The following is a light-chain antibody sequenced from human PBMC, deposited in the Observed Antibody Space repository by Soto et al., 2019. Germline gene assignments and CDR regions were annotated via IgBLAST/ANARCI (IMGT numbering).Light chain of an antibody. J-gene: IGLJ2*01. Sequence: QSALTQPASVSGSPGQSITISCTGTSSDVGRYNLVSWYQQHPGKSPKLMIYEGSKRPSGVSNRFSGSKSGNTASLTISGLQAEDEADSYCCSYAGSSTPVVFGGGTKLTVL. V-gene: IGLV2-23*01. CDR3: CSYAGSSTPVV. CDR1: SSDVGRYNL. CDR2: EGS.